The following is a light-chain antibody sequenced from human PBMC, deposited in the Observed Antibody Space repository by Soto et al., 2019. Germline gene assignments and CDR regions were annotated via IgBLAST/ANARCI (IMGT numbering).Light chain of an antibody. CDR2: DAS. Sequence: DVRLTQSPSTLSASLGDRVAITCQASQSLANYLNWFQQRPGTAPQLLISDASHLEPGVPLTISGESSDAVFTLLITNLQAEDFATYYCQQYDEFPLTFGGGTRVE. J-gene: IGKJ4*01. V-gene: IGKV1-33*01. CDR1: QSLANY. CDR3: QQYDEFPLT.